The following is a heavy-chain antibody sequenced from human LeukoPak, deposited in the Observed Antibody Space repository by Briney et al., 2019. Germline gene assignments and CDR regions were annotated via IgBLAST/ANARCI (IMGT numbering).Heavy chain of an antibody. Sequence: SQTLSLTCAISGDSVSSNSAAWNRIRQSPSRGLEWLGRTYYRSKWYNDYAVSVKSRITINPDTSKNQFSLQLNSVTPEDTAVYYCARSARYNWNDLGWFDPWGQGTLVTVSS. CDR1: GDSVSSNSAA. D-gene: IGHD1-20*01. CDR3: ARSARYNWNDLGWFDP. CDR2: TYYRSKWYN. J-gene: IGHJ5*02. V-gene: IGHV6-1*01.